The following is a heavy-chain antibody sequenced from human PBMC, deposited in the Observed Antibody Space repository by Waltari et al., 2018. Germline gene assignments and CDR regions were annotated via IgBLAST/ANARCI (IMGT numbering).Heavy chain of an antibody. V-gene: IGHV4-34*01. CDR2: INHSGST. CDR1: GWSFSGSY. Sequence: QVQLQQWGAGLLKPSETLSLTCAVYGWSFSGSYWSWLRQPPGKGLEWIGEINHSGSTNYNPSLKSRVTISVDTSKNQFSLKLSSVTAADTAVYYCARGKPPNYYGSGSYYNPRSGMDVWGQGTTVTVSS. D-gene: IGHD3-10*01. CDR3: ARGKPPNYYGSGSYYNPRSGMDV. J-gene: IGHJ6*02.